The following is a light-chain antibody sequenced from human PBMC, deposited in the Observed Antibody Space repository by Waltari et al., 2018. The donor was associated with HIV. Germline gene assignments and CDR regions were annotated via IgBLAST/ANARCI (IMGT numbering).Light chain of an antibody. J-gene: IGKJ2*01. V-gene: IGKV3-20*01. CDR2: GTS. CDR3: HQYGLSPFT. Sequence: EIVLTQSPDTMSLSPGEGATLPCRASQSISTTFLAWYQHKRGQPPRLLIYGTSTRAAGIPDRFSGRGSATEFTLSISRLEPEDFAVYYCHQYGLSPFTFGQGTKLEIK. CDR1: QSISTTF.